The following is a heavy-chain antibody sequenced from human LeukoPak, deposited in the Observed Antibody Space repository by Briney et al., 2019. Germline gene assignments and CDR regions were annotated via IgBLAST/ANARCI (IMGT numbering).Heavy chain of an antibody. CDR2: ISWNSGSI. V-gene: IGHV3-9*01. J-gene: IGHJ6*02. CDR3: AKDLDETHYYGMDV. D-gene: IGHD2-2*03. CDR1: GFTFDDYA. Sequence: GGSLRLSCAASGFTFDDYAMHWVRQAPGKGLEWVSGISWNSGSIGYADSVKGRFTISRGNAKNSLYLQMNSLRAEDTALYYCAKDLDETHYYGMDVWGQGTTVTVSS.